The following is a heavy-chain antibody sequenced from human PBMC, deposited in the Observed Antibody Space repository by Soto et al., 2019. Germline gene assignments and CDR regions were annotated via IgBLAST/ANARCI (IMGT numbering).Heavy chain of an antibody. CDR1: GGTFSSYA. CDR2: IIPIFGTA. V-gene: IGHV1-69*13. Sequence: VKVSCKASGGTFSSYAISWVRQAPGQGLEWMGGIIPIFGTANYAQKFQGRVTITADESTSTAYMELSSLRSEDTAVYYCAVTYFFCDCYSVHEYFQFWGQGIRVTVFS. D-gene: IGHD2-21*02. CDR3: AVTYFFCDCYSVHEYFQF. J-gene: IGHJ1*01.